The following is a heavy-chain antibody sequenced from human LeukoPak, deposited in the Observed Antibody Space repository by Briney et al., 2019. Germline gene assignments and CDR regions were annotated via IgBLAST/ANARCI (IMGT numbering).Heavy chain of an antibody. V-gene: IGHV4-59*08. Sequence: PSETLSLTCTVSGGSISTYYWSWIRQPPGKGLEWIGYIYYSGSTNYNPSLKSRVTISVDTSKNQFSLKLSSVTAADTAVYYCARHSRHYGGCYYFDYWGQGALVTVSS. J-gene: IGHJ4*02. CDR1: GGSISTYY. CDR2: IYYSGST. CDR3: ARHSRHYGGCYYFDY. D-gene: IGHD4-17*01.